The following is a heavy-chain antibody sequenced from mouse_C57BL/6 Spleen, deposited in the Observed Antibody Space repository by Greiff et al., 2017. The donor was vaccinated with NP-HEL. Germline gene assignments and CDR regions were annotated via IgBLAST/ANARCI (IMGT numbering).Heavy chain of an antibody. CDR2: IDPSDSYT. CDR1: GYTFTSYW. CDR3: ARWTVVASRYFDV. Sequence: QVQLQQSGAELVMPGASVKLSCKASGYTFTSYWMHWVKQRPGQGLEWIGEIDPSDSYTNYNQKFKGKSTLTVDKSSSTAYMQLSSLTSEDSAVYYCARWTVVASRYFDVWGTGTTVTVSS. J-gene: IGHJ1*03. D-gene: IGHD1-1*01. V-gene: IGHV1-69*01.